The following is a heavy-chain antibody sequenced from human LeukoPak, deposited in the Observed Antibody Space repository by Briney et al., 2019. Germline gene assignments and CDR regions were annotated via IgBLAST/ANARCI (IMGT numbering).Heavy chain of an antibody. CDR3: ARAQRDYDILTGTFVY. J-gene: IGHJ4*02. CDR1: GYTFTSYG. V-gene: IGHV1-18*01. CDR2: ISAYNGNT. Sequence: GASVTVSCKASGYTFTSYGISWVRQAPGQGLEWMGWISAYNGNTNYAQKLQGRVTMTTDTSTSTAYMELRSLRSEDTAVYYCARAQRDYDILTGTFVYWGQGTLVTASS. D-gene: IGHD3-9*01.